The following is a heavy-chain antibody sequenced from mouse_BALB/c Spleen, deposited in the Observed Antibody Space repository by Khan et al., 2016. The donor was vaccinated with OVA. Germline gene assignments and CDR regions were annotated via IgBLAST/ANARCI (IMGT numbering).Heavy chain of an antibody. CDR2: ISDGGTYT. CDR3: ARGHYGNPFAY. D-gene: IGHD2-1*01. Sequence: EVELVESGGGLVKPGGSLKLSCAASGFTFSDYYMYWVRQTPEKRLEWVATISDGGTYTYYPDSVKGRFTISRDNAKNNLYLQMSSLKSDDTAMYYCARGHYGNPFAYWGQGTLVTVSA. V-gene: IGHV5-4*02. CDR1: GFTFSDYY. J-gene: IGHJ3*01.